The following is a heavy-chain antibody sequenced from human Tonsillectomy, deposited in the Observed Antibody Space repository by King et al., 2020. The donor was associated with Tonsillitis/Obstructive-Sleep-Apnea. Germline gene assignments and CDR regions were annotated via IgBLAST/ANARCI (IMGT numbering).Heavy chain of an antibody. Sequence: VQLVESGGGLVQPGGSLRLSCAASGFTFSSYAMSWVRQAPGKGLEWVSAISGSGGSTYYADSVKGRFTISRDNSKNTLYLQMNSLRAEDTAVYYCASAEGYCRGGSCARAFDIWGQGTMVTVSS. V-gene: IGHV3-23*04. CDR1: GFTFSSYA. CDR2: ISGSGGST. J-gene: IGHJ3*02. CDR3: ASAEGYCRGGSCARAFDI. D-gene: IGHD2-15*01.